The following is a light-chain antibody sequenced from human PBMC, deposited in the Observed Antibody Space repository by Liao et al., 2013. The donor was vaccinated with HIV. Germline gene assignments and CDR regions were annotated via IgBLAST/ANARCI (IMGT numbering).Light chain of an antibody. V-gene: IGLV3-1*01. Sequence: SYELTQPPSVSVSPGQTASITCSGDKLGDKYACWYQQKPGQSPVLVIYQDSKRPSGIPERFSGSNSGNTATLTISGTQAMDEADYYCQVWDNSGDHSYVFGTGTKVTVL. CDR3: QVWDNSGDHSYV. J-gene: IGLJ1*01. CDR1: KLGDKY. CDR2: QDS.